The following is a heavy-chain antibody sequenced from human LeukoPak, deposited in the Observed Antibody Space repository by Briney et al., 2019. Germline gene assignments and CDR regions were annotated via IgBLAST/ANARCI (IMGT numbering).Heavy chain of an antibody. CDR2: ISSSSSTI. Sequence: GGSLRLSCAASGFTFSSYSMNWVRQAPGKGLEWISYISSSSSTIYYADSVKGRFTISRDNAKNSLYLQMNSLRAEDTAVYYCARDLDPWDYYDSSGHTPFDYWGQGTLVTVSS. CDR3: ARDLDPWDYYDSSGHTPFDY. D-gene: IGHD3-22*01. V-gene: IGHV3-48*04. J-gene: IGHJ4*02. CDR1: GFTFSSYS.